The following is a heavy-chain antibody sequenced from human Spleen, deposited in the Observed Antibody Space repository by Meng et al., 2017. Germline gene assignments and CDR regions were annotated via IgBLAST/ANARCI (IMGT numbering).Heavy chain of an antibody. Sequence: GESPKISCAASGFTFSNYGMHWVRQAPGKGLEWVAVIWYDGSNKYYADSVKGRFTISRDNSKNTLYLQMNSLRAEDTAVYYCARGQSSNDAFDIWGQGTKVTVSS. CDR2: IWYDGSNK. CDR3: ARGQSSNDAFDI. V-gene: IGHV3-33*01. J-gene: IGHJ3*02. CDR1: GFTFSNYG. D-gene: IGHD6-6*01.